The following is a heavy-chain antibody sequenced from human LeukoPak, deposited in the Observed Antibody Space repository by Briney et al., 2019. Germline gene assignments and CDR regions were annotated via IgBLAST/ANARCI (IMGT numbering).Heavy chain of an antibody. CDR1: GSTFTSYG. V-gene: IGHV1-18*01. Sequence: ASVKVSCKASGSTFTSYGISWVRQAPGQGLEWMGWISAYNGNTNYAQKLQGRVTMTTDTSTSTAYMELRSLRSDDTAVYYCARDKGPDYDFWSGYYPSNWFDPWGQGTLVTVSS. CDR3: ARDKGPDYDFWSGYYPSNWFDP. J-gene: IGHJ5*02. CDR2: ISAYNGNT. D-gene: IGHD3-3*01.